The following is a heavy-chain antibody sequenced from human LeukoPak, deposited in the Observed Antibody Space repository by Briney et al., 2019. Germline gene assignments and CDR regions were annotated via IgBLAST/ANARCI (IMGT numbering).Heavy chain of an antibody. CDR1: GFTFNNYA. CDR2: ISSSSSYI. D-gene: IGHD6-25*01. Sequence: PGGSLRLSCAASGFTFNNYAMSWVRQAPGKGLEWVSSISSSSSYIYYADSVKGRFTISRDNAKSSLYLQMNSLRAEDTAVYYCARAGSSGYYYYYGMDVWGQGTTVTVSS. J-gene: IGHJ6*02. V-gene: IGHV3-21*01. CDR3: ARAGSSGYYYYYGMDV.